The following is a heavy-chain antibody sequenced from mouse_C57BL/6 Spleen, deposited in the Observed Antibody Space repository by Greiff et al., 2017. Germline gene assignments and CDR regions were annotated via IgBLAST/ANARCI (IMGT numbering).Heavy chain of an antibody. J-gene: IGHJ4*01. D-gene: IGHD2-10*01. CDR3: ARLTYWDYYARDY. CDR1: GYTFTSYW. CDR2: IHPNSGST. Sequence: QVQLQQPGAELVKPGASVKLSCKASGYTFTSYWMHWVKQRPGQGLEWIGMIHPNSGSTNYNEKFKSKATLTADKSSSTAYMQLSSLTSEDSAVYYCARLTYWDYYARDYWGQGTSVTVSS. V-gene: IGHV1-64*01.